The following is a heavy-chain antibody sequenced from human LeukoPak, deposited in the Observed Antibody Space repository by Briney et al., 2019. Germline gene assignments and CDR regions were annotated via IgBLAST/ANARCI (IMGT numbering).Heavy chain of an antibody. D-gene: IGHD2-8*02. V-gene: IGHV1-69*13. J-gene: IGHJ4*02. CDR3: AISAYTGGVFDN. Sequence: ASVKVSCKASGGTLSSYAISWVRQAPGQGLEWMGGIIPIFGTANYAQKFQGRITITADESTSTVYMELSSLRSEDTAVYYCAISAYTGGVFDNWGQGTLVTVSS. CDR2: IIPIFGTA. CDR1: GGTLSSYA.